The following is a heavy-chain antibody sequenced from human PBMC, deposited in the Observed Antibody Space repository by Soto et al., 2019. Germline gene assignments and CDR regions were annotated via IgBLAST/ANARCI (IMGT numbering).Heavy chain of an antibody. Sequence: GGSMSLSCTASGVKLSNSWMHWVRQPQGEGLGWVSRINSVGGNIKYADSVTGRFTISRDNDRNTLYLQMDSLRVEDTAVYYCGTYSWNYDISGVDFCGQGTLVTVSS. CDR2: INSVGGNI. CDR1: GVKLSNSW. D-gene: IGHD1-7*01. V-gene: IGHV3-74*03. CDR3: GTYSWNYDISGVDF. J-gene: IGHJ4*02.